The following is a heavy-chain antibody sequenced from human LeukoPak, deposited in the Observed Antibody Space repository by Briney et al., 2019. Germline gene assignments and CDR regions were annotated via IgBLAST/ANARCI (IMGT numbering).Heavy chain of an antibody. Sequence: ASVKVSCTSSGYTFTSYDINWVRQATGHGLEWMGWRNPNRGNTGYAQKFQGRVTMTRNNAISTAYMELSSLRSEDTAVYYCARGIRLWFGDPHRGALDYWGQGTLVTVSS. CDR1: GYTFTSYD. D-gene: IGHD3-10*01. J-gene: IGHJ4*02. V-gene: IGHV1-8*01. CDR2: RNPNRGNT. CDR3: ARGIRLWFGDPHRGALDY.